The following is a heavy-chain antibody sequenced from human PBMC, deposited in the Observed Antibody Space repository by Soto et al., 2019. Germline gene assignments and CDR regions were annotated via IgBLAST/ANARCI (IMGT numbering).Heavy chain of an antibody. J-gene: IGHJ4*02. D-gene: IGHD4-17*01. Sequence: PSETLSLTCAVSGGSISSGGYSWSWIRQPPGKGLEWIGYIYHSGSTYYNPSLKSRVTISVDRSKNQFSLKLSSVTAADTAVYYCARGLYGDFDDWGQGTLVTVSS. CDR1: GGSISSGGYS. CDR2: IYHSGST. CDR3: ARGLYGDFDD. V-gene: IGHV4-30-2*01.